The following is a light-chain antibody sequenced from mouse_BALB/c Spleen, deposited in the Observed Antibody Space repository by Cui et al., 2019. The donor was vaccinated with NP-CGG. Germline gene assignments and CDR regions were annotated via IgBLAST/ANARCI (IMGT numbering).Light chain of an antibody. CDR3: ALWYSNHWV. V-gene: IGLV1*01. CDR2: GTN. CDR1: TGAVTTSNY. J-gene: IGLJ1*01. Sequence: QAVVTQESALTTSPGETVTLTCRSNTGAVTTSNYANWVQEKPDHLFTGLIGGTNNRPPGVPARFSVSLIGDKAALTITGAQTEDEAIYFCALWYSNHWVFGGGTKLTVL.